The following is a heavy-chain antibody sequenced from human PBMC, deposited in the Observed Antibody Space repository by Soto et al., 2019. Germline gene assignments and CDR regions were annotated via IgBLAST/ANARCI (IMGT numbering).Heavy chain of an antibody. V-gene: IGHV1-69*13. Sequence: ASVKVSCKASGGTFSSYAISWVRQAPGQGLEWMGGIIPILGTANYAQKFQGRVTITADESTSTAYMELSSLRSEDTAVYYCARDLPPDYYYYGMDVWGQGTTVTVSS. CDR1: GGTFSSYA. CDR2: IIPILGTA. CDR3: ARDLPPDYYYYGMDV. J-gene: IGHJ6*02.